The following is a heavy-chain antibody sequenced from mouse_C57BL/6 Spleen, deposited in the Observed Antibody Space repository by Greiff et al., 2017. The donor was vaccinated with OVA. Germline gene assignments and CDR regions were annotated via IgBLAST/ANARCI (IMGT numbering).Heavy chain of an antibody. Sequence: EVQRVESGPELVKPGASVKISCKASGYSFTGYYMNWVKQSPEKSLEWIGEINPSTGGTTYNQKFKAKATLTVDKSSSTAYMQLKSLTSEDSAVYYCARRGLRDYAMDYWGQGTSVTVSS. CDR2: INPSTGGT. D-gene: IGHD1-1*01. J-gene: IGHJ4*01. CDR3: ARRGLRDYAMDY. CDR1: GYSFTGYY. V-gene: IGHV1-42*01.